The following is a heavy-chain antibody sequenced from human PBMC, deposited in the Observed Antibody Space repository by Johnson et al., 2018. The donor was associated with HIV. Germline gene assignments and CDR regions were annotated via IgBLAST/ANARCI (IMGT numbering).Heavy chain of an antibody. CDR3: ASLGLDLLVKAPLSVVFDAFDI. CDR2: IWYDGSNK. CDR1: GFTFSSYG. J-gene: IGHJ3*02. V-gene: IGHV3-30*02. Sequence: QVQLVESGGGVVQPGGSLRLSCAASGFTFSSYGMHWVRQAPGKGLEWVAFIWYDGSNKYYADSVKGRLTISRDNSKNTLYLQMNSLRAEDTAVYYCASLGLDLLVKAPLSVVFDAFDIWGQGTMVTVSS. D-gene: IGHD3-16*01.